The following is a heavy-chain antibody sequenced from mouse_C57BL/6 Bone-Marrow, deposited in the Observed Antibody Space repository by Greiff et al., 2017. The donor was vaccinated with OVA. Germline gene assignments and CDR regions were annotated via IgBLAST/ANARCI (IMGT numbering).Heavy chain of an antibody. D-gene: IGHD1-1*01. CDR3: ARYVSYYYGSRGYAMDY. CDR2: IDPSDSYT. J-gene: IGHJ4*01. V-gene: IGHV1-69*01. Sequence: QVQLQQPGAELVMPGASVKLSCKASGYTFTSYWMHWVKQRPGQGLEWIGEIDPSDSYTNYNQKFKGKSTLTVDKSSSTAYMQLSSLTSEDSAVYYCARYVSYYYGSRGYAMDYWGQGTSVTVSS. CDR1: GYTFTSYW.